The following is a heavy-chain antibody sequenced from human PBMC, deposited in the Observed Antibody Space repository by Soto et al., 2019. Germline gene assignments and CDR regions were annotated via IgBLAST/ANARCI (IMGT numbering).Heavy chain of an antibody. J-gene: IGHJ5*02. Sequence: PSETLSLTCTVSGGSISSYYWSWIRHPPGKGLEWIGYIYYSGSTNYNPSLKSRVTISVDTSKNQFSLKLSSVTAADTAVYYCARDRHLEVRGFDPWGQGTLVTVSS. CDR3: ARDRHLEVRGFDP. V-gene: IGHV4-59*01. D-gene: IGHD1-1*01. CDR2: IYYSGST. CDR1: GGSISSYY.